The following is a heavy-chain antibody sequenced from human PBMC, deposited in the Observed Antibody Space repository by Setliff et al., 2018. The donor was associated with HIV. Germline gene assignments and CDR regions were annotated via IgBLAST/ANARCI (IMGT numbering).Heavy chain of an antibody. Sequence: SETLSLTCSVSGDSTSSDFYIWIRQPPGKGLEWMGSSHYNGNTNITPSLKSRVTMSLDTPRNEFYLTLTSVTAADTAVYYCAREKRQIWSTDYYYHYGLGVWGQGITVTVSS. V-gene: IGHV4-59*01. CDR2: SHYNGNT. D-gene: IGHD5-18*01. CDR1: GDSTSSDF. CDR3: AREKRQIWSTDYYYHYGLGV. J-gene: IGHJ6*02.